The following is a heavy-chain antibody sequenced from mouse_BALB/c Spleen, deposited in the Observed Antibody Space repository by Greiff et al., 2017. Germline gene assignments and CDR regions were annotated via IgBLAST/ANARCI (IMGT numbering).Heavy chain of an antibody. CDR1: GYSFTGYY. D-gene: IGHD2-1*01. V-gene: IGHV1-31*01. CDR3: ARGNYVGYAIDY. Sequence: VQLKQSGPELVKPGASVKISCKASGYSFTGYYMHWVKQSHVKSLEWIGRINPYNGATSYNQNFKDKASLTVDKSSSTAYMELHGLTSEDSAVYYCARGNYVGYAIDYWGQGTSVTVSS. J-gene: IGHJ4*01. CDR2: INPYNGAT.